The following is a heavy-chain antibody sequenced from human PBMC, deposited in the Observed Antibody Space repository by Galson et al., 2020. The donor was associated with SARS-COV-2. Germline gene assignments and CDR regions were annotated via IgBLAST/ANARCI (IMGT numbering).Heavy chain of an antibody. V-gene: IGHV4-34*01. D-gene: IGHD3-9*01. J-gene: IGHJ1*01. CDR3: VRTAYGPKYLSDWYGIKYFQY. Sequence: SETLSLTCAVYGGSLSGYYWSWIRQPPGKGLEWIGEINQSGSTNYNPSLTIRVAISPDTSKNQFSLKLSSVTAADTAVYYCVRTAYGPKYLSDWYGIKYFQYWGQGTLVTVSS. CDR1: GGSLSGYY. CDR2: INQSGST.